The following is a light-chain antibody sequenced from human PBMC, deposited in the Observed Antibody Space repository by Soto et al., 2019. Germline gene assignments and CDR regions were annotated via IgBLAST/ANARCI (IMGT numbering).Light chain of an antibody. Sequence: DIVMTQSPLSLPVTPGEPASISCRSSQSLLHSNGYNYLDWYLQKPGQSPQLLIYLGSNRASGVPDRFSGSGSGTDFTLKISRVEAEDVGVYYCMQPLQTSWTFGQGTKVEI. CDR3: MQPLQTSWT. CDR1: QSLLHSNGYNY. J-gene: IGKJ1*01. V-gene: IGKV2-28*01. CDR2: LGS.